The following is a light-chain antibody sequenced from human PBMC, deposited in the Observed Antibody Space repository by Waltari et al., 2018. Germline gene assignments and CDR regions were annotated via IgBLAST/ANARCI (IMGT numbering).Light chain of an antibody. CDR3: QQCGRSLYT. CDR2: DAS. CDR1: QSITSNY. Sequence: EIVLTQSPGTLSLSPGERATLSCRASQSITSNYLAWYQQRPGQAPRLLIYDASTRATGIPDRFSGRGSGTDFTLTISRLEPEDFAVYYCQQCGRSLYTFGQGTTLEIK. V-gene: IGKV3-20*01. J-gene: IGKJ2*01.